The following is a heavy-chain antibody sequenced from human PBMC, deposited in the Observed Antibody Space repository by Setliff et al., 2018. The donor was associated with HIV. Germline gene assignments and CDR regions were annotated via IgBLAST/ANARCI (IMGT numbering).Heavy chain of an antibody. J-gene: IGHJ4*02. CDR1: GYAFTSQF. Sequence: ASVKVSCKASGYAFTSQFMHWVRQAPGQGLEWMGIISPSGDRTTYAQRFRGRVTMTSDTSTGTVYMELSSLRSEDTAVYYCARVWGSGSPADYWGQGTLVTVSS. CDR3: ARVWGSGSPADY. CDR2: ISPSGDRT. V-gene: IGHV1-46*01. D-gene: IGHD3-10*01.